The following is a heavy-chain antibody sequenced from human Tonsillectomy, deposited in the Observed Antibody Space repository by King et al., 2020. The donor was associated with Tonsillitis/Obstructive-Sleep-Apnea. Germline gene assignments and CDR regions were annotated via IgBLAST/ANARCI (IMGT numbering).Heavy chain of an antibody. CDR1: GGPFSSYA. J-gene: IGHJ6*03. CDR2: IVPIFGTA. V-gene: IGHV1-69*12. D-gene: IGHD2-2*01. Sequence: QLVQSGAEVKKPGSSVKVSCKASGGPFSSYAISWVRLAPGQGLEWIGGIVPIFGTAHYAQKFQGRVSITADVSSSTASMELRNLRSHDTAVYFCAGSSLPSSGPPAIYYFYYMDAWGTGTTVTVSS. CDR3: AGSSLPSSGPPAIYYFYYMDA.